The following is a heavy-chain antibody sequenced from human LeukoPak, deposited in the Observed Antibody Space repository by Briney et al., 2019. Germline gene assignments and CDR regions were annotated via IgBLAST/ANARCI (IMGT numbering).Heavy chain of an antibody. J-gene: IGHJ4*02. CDR1: GGSINNYY. D-gene: IGHD6-19*01. V-gene: IGHV4-59*01. CDR3: ARGSGWYFY. CDR2: IYYTGST. Sequence: PSETLSLTCSVSGGSINNYYWTWIRQPPGKGLEWIGYIYYTGSTNYNPSLKSRVTISVDTSKNQISLKLASVTAADTAVYYCARGSGWYFYWGQGTLVTVSS.